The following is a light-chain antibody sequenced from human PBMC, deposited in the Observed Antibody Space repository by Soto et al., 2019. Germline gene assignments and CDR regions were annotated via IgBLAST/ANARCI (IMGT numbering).Light chain of an antibody. CDR2: RTS. CDR3: QQYKDWPLT. Sequence: ESVLTQSPGTLSLSPGERATLSGRSSQSVSSSYLAWYQQKPGQAPRLLIYRTSNRATGIPDRFSGSGSGTDLTLTISRLEPEDFAVYYCQQYKDWPLTFGRGTKVDIK. V-gene: IGKV3-20*01. CDR1: QSVSSSY. J-gene: IGKJ4*01.